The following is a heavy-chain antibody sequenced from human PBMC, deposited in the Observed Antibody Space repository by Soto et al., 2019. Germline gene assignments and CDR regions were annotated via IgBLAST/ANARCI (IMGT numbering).Heavy chain of an antibody. J-gene: IGHJ6*02. CDR2: ISAYNGNT. Sequence: ASVKVSCKASGYTFTSYGISWVRQAPGQGLEWMGWISAYNGNTNYAQKLQGRVTMTTDTSTSTAYMEPRSLRSDDTAVYYCARDITVVPAAIRPFYDYYGMDVWGQGTTVTVSS. D-gene: IGHD2-2*01. V-gene: IGHV1-18*01. CDR1: GYTFTSYG. CDR3: ARDITVVPAAIRPFYDYYGMDV.